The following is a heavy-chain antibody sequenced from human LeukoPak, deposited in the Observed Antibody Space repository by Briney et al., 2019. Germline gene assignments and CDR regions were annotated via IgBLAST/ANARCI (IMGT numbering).Heavy chain of an antibody. CDR3: ARGAWYYDILTGYYNY. D-gene: IGHD3-9*01. CDR1: GYTFTGYY. J-gene: IGHJ4*02. V-gene: IGHV1-2*02. Sequence: GASVKVSCKASGYTFTGYYMHWVRQAPGQGLEWMGWINPNSGGTNYAQKFQGRVTMTRDTSISTAYMELSRLRSDDTAVDYCARGAWYYDILTGYYNYWGQGTLVTASS. CDR2: INPNSGGT.